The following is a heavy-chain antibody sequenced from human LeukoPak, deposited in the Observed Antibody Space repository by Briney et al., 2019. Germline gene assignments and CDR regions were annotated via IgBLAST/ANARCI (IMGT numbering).Heavy chain of an antibody. CDR2: IQPSGGT. V-gene: IGHV4-4*07. Sequence: PSETLSLTCTVSGGSISSYYWSWIRQPPGKGLEWIGRIQPSGGTNYNPSLKSRITVSVDTSKNQFSLKLTSVTAADTAVYFCARDEGSGWYNYWGQGTLVTVSS. D-gene: IGHD6-19*01. CDR3: ARDEGSGWYNY. J-gene: IGHJ4*02. CDR1: GGSISSYY.